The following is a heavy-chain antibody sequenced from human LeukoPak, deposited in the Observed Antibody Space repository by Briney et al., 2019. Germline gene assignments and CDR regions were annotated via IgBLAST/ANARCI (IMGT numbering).Heavy chain of an antibody. CDR2: IWYDGNNE. CDR1: GFRFSTYG. J-gene: IGHJ4*01. D-gene: IGHD3-22*01. V-gene: IGHV3-30*02. Sequence: GGSLRFSCAASGFRFSTYGMHWVRQAPGKGLEWVAFIWYDGNNEQYRDSVKGRFTISRDDSKNTLYLQMSSLRAEDTAVYYWAKCKRESRGYYSFDSSGHRALVTVSS. CDR3: AKCKRESRGYYSFDS.